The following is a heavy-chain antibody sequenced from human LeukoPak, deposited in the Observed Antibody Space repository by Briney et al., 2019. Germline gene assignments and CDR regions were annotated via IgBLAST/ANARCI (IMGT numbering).Heavy chain of an antibody. J-gene: IGHJ4*02. D-gene: IGHD6-19*01. CDR1: GFTFSSYS. V-gene: IGHV3-21*01. CDR3: ARVWAGTNY. CDR2: ISSSSLSI. Sequence: GGSLRLSCAASGFTFSSYSMNWVRQAPGKGLEWGSSISSSSLSISYADSVKGLFTISRDNAKTSLYLQMNSLRAEDTAVYCCARVWAGTNYWGQGTLVTVSS.